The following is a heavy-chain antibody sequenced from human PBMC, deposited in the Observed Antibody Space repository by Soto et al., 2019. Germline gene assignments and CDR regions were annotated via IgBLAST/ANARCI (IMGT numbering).Heavy chain of an antibody. CDR3: ARDVGDYYFDS. CDR2: IYHSGVT. D-gene: IGHD2-21*02. V-gene: IGHV4-31*03. Sequence: QVQLQESGPGLAKPSQTLSLTCTVSGGSITSGGYYWGWIRQHPGKGLEWIGNIYHSGVTYYSPSLKSRLTISAATSKNQCSLKLSSVTAAATAGDYCARDVGDYYFDSWGQGTLVTVSS. CDR1: GGSITSGGYY. J-gene: IGHJ4*02.